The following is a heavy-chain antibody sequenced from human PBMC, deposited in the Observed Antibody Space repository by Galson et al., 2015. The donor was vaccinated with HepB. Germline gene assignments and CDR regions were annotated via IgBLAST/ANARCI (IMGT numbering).Heavy chain of an antibody. CDR1: GFTFSSYW. D-gene: IGHD3-16*01. CDR2: IGDHDGDT. V-gene: IGHV3-74*01. CDR3: ARGGLRHAFDY. J-gene: IGHJ4*02. Sequence: SLRLSCAASGFTFSSYWMHWVRQAPGKGLVWVSRIGDHDGDTIYADSVKGRFTISRDNAKNALYLQMNSLRAEDTAVYFCARGGLRHAFDYWGQGALVTAS.